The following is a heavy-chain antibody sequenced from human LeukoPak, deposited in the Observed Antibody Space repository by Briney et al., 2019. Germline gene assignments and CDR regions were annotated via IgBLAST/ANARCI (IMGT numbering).Heavy chain of an antibody. CDR3: ARRWSGWGFPLGAYFDY. D-gene: IGHD6-19*01. Sequence: PSKTLSLTCAVSGYSISSGYYWGWIRQPPGKGLEWIGSIYHSGSTYYNPSLKSRVTISVDTSKNQFSLKLSSVTAADTAVYYCARRWSGWGFPLGAYFDYWGQGTLVTVSS. CDR1: GYSISSGYY. J-gene: IGHJ4*02. V-gene: IGHV4-38-2*01. CDR2: IYHSGST.